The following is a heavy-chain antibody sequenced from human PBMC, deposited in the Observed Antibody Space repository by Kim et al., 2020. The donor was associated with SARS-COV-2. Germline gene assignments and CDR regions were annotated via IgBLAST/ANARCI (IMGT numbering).Heavy chain of an antibody. Sequence: SETLSLTCTVSGGSVSSGSYYWSWIRQPPGKGLEWIGYIYYSGSTNYNPSLKSRVTISVDTSKNQFSLKLSSVTAADTAVYYCARAPAGYSSSWYYYGM. J-gene: IGHJ6*01. D-gene: IGHD6-13*01. CDR1: GGSVSSGSYY. V-gene: IGHV4-61*01. CDR3: ARAPAGYSSSWYYYGM. CDR2: IYYSGST.